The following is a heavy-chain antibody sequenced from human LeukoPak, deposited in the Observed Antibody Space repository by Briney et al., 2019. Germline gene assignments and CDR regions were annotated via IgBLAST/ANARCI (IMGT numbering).Heavy chain of an antibody. J-gene: IGHJ4*02. CDR1: GYTFTSYG. V-gene: IGHV1-69*13. CDR2: IIPIFGTA. CDR3: VFFWELPPFDY. Sequence: SVKVSCKASGYTFTSYGISWVRQAPGQGLEWMGGIIPIFGTANYAQKFQGRVTITADESTSTAYMQLSGLRSEATAVYYCVFFWELPPFDYWGQGTLVTVSS. D-gene: IGHD1-26*01.